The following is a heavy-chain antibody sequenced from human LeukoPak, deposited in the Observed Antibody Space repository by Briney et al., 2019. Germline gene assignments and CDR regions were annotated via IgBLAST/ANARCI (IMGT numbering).Heavy chain of an antibody. CDR1: GYTFTIYG. D-gene: IGHD1-26*01. J-gene: IGHJ5*02. Sequence: ASVKVSCKASGYTFTIYGMSWVRQAPGQRLEWMGWISGFTGATNYAQKFQGRLSMTIDTSTNTTYMDLRTVTSDDTAIYYCARALPGAATAHNWFDPWGQGTLVTVSP. CDR2: ISGFTGAT. CDR3: ARALPGAATAHNWFDP. V-gene: IGHV1-18*01.